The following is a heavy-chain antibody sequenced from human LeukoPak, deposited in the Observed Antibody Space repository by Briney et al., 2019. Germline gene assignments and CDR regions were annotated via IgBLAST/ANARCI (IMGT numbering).Heavy chain of an antibody. CDR1: GYTFNGYY. V-gene: IGHV1-2*02. D-gene: IGHD3-3*01. CDR3: ARDWKRFLGEFDY. J-gene: IGHJ4*02. CDR2: INPNSGAT. Sequence: ASVKVSCKASGYTFNGYYLHWVRQAPGQGLEWMGWINPNSGATNFAQKFQGRVTMTRDTSISTAYMQMSRLRSDDTAVYFCARDWKRFLGEFDYWGQGTLVTVSS.